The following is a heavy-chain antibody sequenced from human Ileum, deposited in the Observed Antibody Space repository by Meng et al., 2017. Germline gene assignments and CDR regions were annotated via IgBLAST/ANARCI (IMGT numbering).Heavy chain of an antibody. D-gene: IGHD3-3*01. CDR3: ARENTIFGVVWGSWFDP. CDR1: GGSISSGDYY. V-gene: IGHV4-30-4*01. CDR2: IYYSGST. J-gene: IGHJ5*02. Sequence: QVQLQESCPGLVKPSQTLSLTCTVSGGSISSGDYYWSCIRQPPGKGLEWIGYIYYSGSTYYNPSLKSRVTISVDTSKNQFSLKLSSVTAADTAVYYCARENTIFGVVWGSWFDPWGQGTLVTVSS.